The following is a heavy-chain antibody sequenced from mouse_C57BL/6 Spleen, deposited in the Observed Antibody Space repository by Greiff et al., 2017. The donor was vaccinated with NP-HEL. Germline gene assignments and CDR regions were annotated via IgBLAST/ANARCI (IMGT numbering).Heavy chain of an antibody. CDR1: GYTFTSYW. V-gene: IGHV1-61*01. J-gene: IGHJ2*01. Sequence: VQLQQSGAELVRPGSSVKLSCKASGYTFTSYWMDWVKQRPGQGLEWIGNIYPSDSETHYNQKFKDKATLTVDKSSSTAYMQLSSLTSEDSAVYYGARTSYYGSSGYWGQGTTLTVSS. D-gene: IGHD1-1*01. CDR3: ARTSYYGSSGY. CDR2: IYPSDSET.